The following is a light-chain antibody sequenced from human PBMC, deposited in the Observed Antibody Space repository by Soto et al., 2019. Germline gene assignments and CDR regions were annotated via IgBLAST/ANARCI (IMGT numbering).Light chain of an antibody. CDR3: QSYDSSLSAL. CDR1: SSNIGAGYD. V-gene: IGLV1-40*01. CDR2: GNS. Sequence: QSVLTQPPSVSGAPGQRVTISCTGSSSNIGAGYDVHWYQQLPGTAPKLLIYGNSNRPSGVPDRFSGSKSGTSASLAITGLQAEDEADYYFQSYDSSLSALFGVGTKVTVL. J-gene: IGLJ3*02.